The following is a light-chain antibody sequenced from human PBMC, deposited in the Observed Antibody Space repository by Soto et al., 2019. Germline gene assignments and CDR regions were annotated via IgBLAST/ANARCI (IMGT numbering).Light chain of an antibody. CDR3: SSYAATNNLV. Sequence: QSALTQPPSASGSPGQSVTLSCAGTSSDIGGYNYVSWYQQHPGKAPKLVIYEVTKRPSGVPDRFSGSQSGNTASLTVSGLQAEDEADYYCSSYAATNNLVFGGGTKLTV. CDR1: SSDIGGYNY. J-gene: IGLJ3*02. V-gene: IGLV2-8*01. CDR2: EVT.